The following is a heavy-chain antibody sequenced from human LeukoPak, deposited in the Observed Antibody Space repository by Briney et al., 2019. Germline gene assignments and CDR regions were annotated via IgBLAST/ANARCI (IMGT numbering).Heavy chain of an antibody. D-gene: IGHD2-21*02. J-gene: IGHJ5*02. CDR1: GFTFSSYA. CDR3: AKDLSRSRLYCGGDCYPDH. Sequence: PGGSLRLSCAASGFTFSSYAMSWVRQAPGKGLEWVSAISGSGGSTYYADSVKGRFTISRDNPKNTLYLRMNSLRAEDTAVYYCAKDLSRSRLYCGGDCYPDHWGQGTLVTVSS. V-gene: IGHV3-23*01. CDR2: ISGSGGST.